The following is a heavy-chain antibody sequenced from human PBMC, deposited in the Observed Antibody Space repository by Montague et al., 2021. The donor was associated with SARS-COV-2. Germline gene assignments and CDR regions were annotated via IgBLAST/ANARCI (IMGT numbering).Heavy chain of an antibody. CDR1: GDSVSSNSAA. V-gene: IGHV6-1*01. CDR3: ARDLDYYGSGSYPEGFDP. CDR2: TYYRSKWYN. Sequence: CAISGDSVSSNSAAWNWIRQSPSRGLEWLGMTYYRSKWYNDYAVSVKSRITINPDTSKNQFSLQLNSVTPEDTAVYYCARDLDYYGSGSYPEGFDPWGQGTLVTVSS. J-gene: IGHJ5*02. D-gene: IGHD3-10*01.